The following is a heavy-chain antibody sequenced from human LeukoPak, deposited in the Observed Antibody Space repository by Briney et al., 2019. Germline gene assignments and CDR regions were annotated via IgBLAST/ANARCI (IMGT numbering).Heavy chain of an antibody. CDR1: GFTFISYE. CDR3: AELGITMIGGV. D-gene: IGHD3-10*02. J-gene: IGHJ6*04. Sequence: GGSLRLSCSAAGFTFISYEMNWFRRAPGGGLEGWSYISSSGSNIYYADSVKGRFTISRDNAKNSLYLQMNSLRAEDMAVYYCAELGITMIGGVWGKGTTVTISS. CDR2: ISSSGSNI. V-gene: IGHV3-48*03.